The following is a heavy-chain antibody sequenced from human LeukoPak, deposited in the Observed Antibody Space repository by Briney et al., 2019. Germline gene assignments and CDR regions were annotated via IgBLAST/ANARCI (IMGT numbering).Heavy chain of an antibody. J-gene: IGHJ6*02. V-gene: IGHV3-21*01. Sequence: GGSLRLSCAASGFTFSSYSMNWVRQAPGKGLEWVSSISSSSSYIYYADSVKGRFTISRDNSKNTLYLQMNSLRAEDTAVYYCARDPGIVVVPAAMPYYYGMDVWGQGTTVTVSS. D-gene: IGHD2-2*01. CDR1: GFTFSSYS. CDR2: ISSSSSYI. CDR3: ARDPGIVVVPAAMPYYYGMDV.